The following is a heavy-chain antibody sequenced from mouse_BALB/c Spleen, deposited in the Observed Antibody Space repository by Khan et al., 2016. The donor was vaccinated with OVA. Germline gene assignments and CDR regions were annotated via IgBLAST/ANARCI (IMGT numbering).Heavy chain of an antibody. CDR3: AKDPPYYVMDY. Sequence: QVQLQESGPGLVAPSQSLSITCTVSGFSLTDYAVSWIRQPPGKGLEWLGVIWGGGSKYYNSALKSRLSISKDNSKSQVFLKMNSLQTDDTAMYYCAKDPPYYVMDYWGQGTSVTVSS. J-gene: IGHJ4*01. V-gene: IGHV2-6-5*01. CDR2: IWGGGSK. CDR1: GFSLTDYA.